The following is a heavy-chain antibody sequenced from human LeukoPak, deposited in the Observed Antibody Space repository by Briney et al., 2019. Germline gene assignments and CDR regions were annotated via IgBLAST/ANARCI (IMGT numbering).Heavy chain of an antibody. Sequence: SETLSLTCTVSGGSISSGGYYWSWIRQHPGKGLEWIGYIYYSGSTYYNPSLKSRVTISVDTSKNQFSLKLSSVTAADTAVYYCARDIGIAAAGTWWFAPWGQGTLVTVSS. CDR1: GGSISSGGYY. CDR3: ARDIGIAAAGTWWFAP. CDR2: IYYSGST. V-gene: IGHV4-31*03. J-gene: IGHJ5*02. D-gene: IGHD6-13*01.